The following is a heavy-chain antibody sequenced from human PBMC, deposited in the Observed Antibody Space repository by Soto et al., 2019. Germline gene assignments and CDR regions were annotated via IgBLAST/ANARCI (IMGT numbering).Heavy chain of an antibody. CDR2: IYYSGST. CDR3: ARETYGDYVGYFDP. Sequence: SLTCTVSGGSISSGDYYWSWIRQPPGKGLEWIGYIYYSGSTYYNPSLKSRVTISVDTSKNQFSLKLSSVTAADTAVYYCARETYGDYVGYFDPWGQGTLVTVSS. V-gene: IGHV4-30-4*01. CDR1: GGSISSGDYY. D-gene: IGHD4-17*01. J-gene: IGHJ5*02.